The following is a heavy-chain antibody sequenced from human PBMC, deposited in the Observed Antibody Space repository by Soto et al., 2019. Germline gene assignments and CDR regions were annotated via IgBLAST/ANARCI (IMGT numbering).Heavy chain of an antibody. D-gene: IGHD4-17*01. Sequence: EVQLVASGGGLVKPGGSLRLSCAASGFTFSSYSMNWVRQAPGKGLEWVSSISSSSSYIYYADSVKGRFTISRDNAKNSLYLQMNSLRAEDTAVYYCARNSADYGDYQGSDAFDIWGQGTMVTVSS. J-gene: IGHJ3*02. CDR2: ISSSSSYI. V-gene: IGHV3-21*01. CDR1: GFTFSSYS. CDR3: ARNSADYGDYQGSDAFDI.